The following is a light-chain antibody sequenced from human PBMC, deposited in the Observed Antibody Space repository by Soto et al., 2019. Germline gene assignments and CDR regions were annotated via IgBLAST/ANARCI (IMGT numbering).Light chain of an antibody. Sequence: VLMTQSPASLAVSLGERATSDGKSSQSFLFGSSNKNYLAWYQQKPGQPPKLLIYWASTRESGVPDRFRGSGSGTDFTLTITSLQAEDAAVYYCQQYYETPPTFGQGTKVDIK. CDR2: WAS. CDR3: QQYYETPPT. V-gene: IGKV4-1*01. CDR1: QSFLFGSSNKNY. J-gene: IGKJ1*01.